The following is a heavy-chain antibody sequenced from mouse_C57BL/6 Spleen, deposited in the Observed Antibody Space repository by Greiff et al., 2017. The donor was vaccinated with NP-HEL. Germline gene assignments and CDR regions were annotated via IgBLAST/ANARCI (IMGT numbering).Heavy chain of an antibody. CDR2: IYPGDGDT. J-gene: IGHJ3*01. D-gene: IGHD2-4*01. Sequence: VKLVESGAELVKPGASVKISCKASGYAFSSYWMNWVKQRPGKGLEWIGQIYPGDGDTNYNGKFKGKATLTADKSSSTAYMQLSSLTSEDSAVYFCAVYDYDGAWFAYWGQGTLVTVSA. CDR3: AVYDYDGAWFAY. V-gene: IGHV1-80*01. CDR1: GYAFSSYW.